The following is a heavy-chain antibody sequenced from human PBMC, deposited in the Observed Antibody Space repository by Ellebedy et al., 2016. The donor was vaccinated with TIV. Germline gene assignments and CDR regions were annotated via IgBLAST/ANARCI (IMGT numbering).Heavy chain of an antibody. CDR2: ISSSGATM. CDR3: ATNRGGSSSSFDF. CDR1: GFTFSSYN. Sequence: GESLKISCVASGFTFSSYNMNWVRQAPGRGLEWVSYISSSGATMYYAESVQGRFTISRDNADNSLYLHMNSLRDEDTAVYYCATNRGGSSSSFDFWGLGILVTVSS. V-gene: IGHV3-48*02. J-gene: IGHJ4*02. D-gene: IGHD6-13*01.